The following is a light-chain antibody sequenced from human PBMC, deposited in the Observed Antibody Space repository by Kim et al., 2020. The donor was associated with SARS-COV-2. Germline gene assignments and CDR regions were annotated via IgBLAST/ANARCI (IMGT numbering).Light chain of an antibody. CDR2: SEN. CDR1: SSNIGSNV. CDR3: AAWDGRLNGWV. Sequence: QSVLTQPPSASGTPGQRVTISCYGSSSNIGSNVVNWYQHLPGTAPRLVIYSENQRPSGVPDRFSGSKSGTSGSLAISGLQSEDEADYYCAAWDGRLNGWVFGGGTKLTVL. J-gene: IGLJ3*02. V-gene: IGLV1-44*01.